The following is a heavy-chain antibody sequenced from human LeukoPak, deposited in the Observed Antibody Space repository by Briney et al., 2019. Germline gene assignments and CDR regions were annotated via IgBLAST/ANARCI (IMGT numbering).Heavy chain of an antibody. CDR2: ISSNGGST. J-gene: IGHJ6*02. D-gene: IGHD6-6*01. CDR1: GFTFSSYA. CDR3: ARDKAQDSVYYGMDV. V-gene: IGHV3-64*04. Sequence: PGGSLRLSCSASGFTFSSYAMHWVRQAPGKGLEYVSAISSNGGSTYYADSVKGRFTISRDNARTSLYLQMNSLRAEDTAVYYCARDKAQDSVYYGMDVWGQGTTVTVSS.